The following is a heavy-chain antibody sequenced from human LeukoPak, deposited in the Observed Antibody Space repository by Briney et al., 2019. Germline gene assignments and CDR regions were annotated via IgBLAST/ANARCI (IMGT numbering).Heavy chain of an antibody. CDR2: TYYRSKWYN. Sequence: SQTLSLTCAISGDSVSSNSAAWNWIRQSSSRGLEWLGRTYYRSKWYNGYAISVRSRITFNPDTSNNQFSLQLISVTPEDTAVYYCPGGNRAYYFFDYWGQGTLVTVSS. J-gene: IGHJ4*02. CDR1: GDSVSSNSAA. D-gene: IGHD2-21*01. V-gene: IGHV6-1*01. CDR3: PGGNRAYYFFDY.